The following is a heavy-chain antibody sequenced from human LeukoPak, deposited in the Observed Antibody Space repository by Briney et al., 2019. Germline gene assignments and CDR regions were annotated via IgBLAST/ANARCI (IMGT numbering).Heavy chain of an antibody. CDR2: ISGRGDSA. CDR3: AKRRGTAISTIED. Sequence: GGSLRLSCAASGFTFSSYAMTWVRQAPGKGPEWVADISGRGDSANYVDSVKGRFTISRDNSKNTLYLQMNSLRADDTAIYYCAKRRGTAISTIEDWGQGTLVSASS. CDR1: GFTFSSYA. D-gene: IGHD2-8*02. J-gene: IGHJ4*02. V-gene: IGHV3-23*01.